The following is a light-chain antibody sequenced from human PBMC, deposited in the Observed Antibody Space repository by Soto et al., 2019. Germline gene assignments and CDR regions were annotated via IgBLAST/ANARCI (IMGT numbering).Light chain of an antibody. CDR3: QQYGA. J-gene: IGKJ1*01. CDR2: KSS. CDR1: ASISSW. V-gene: IGKV1-5*03. Sequence: DIQMTQSAATLSASFGDRVTITCRASASISSWLAWYQQQPGKSPKLLIYKSSILENGVPSRFSGGGSGTEFTLTISSLQPDDFATYYCQQYGAFGQGTKVDIK.